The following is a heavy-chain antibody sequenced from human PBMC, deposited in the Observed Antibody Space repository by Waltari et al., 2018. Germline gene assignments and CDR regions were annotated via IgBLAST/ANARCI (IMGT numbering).Heavy chain of an antibody. CDR1: GGPFSSYA. CDR3: ARDLEDSGRPDY. V-gene: IGHV1-69*08. D-gene: IGHD1-26*01. Sequence: QVQLVQSGAEVKKPGSSMKVSCKASGGPFSSYAIILVRQAPGQGLAWMGRIIPIFGTANYAQKFQGRVTITADKSTSTAYMELSSLRSEDTAVYYCARDLEDSGRPDYWGQGTLVTVSS. CDR2: IIPIFGTA. J-gene: IGHJ4*02.